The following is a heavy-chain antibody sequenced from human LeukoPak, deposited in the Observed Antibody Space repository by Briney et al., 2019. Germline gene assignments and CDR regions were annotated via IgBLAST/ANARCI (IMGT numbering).Heavy chain of an antibody. J-gene: IGHJ6*03. CDR2: IYYSGST. D-gene: IGHD2-2*01. V-gene: IGHV4-59*01. Sequence: SETLSLTCTVSGGSISSYYWSWIRQPPGKGLEWIGYIYYSGSTNYNPSLKSRVTISVDTSKNQFSLKLSSVTAADTAVYYCARAKRDIVVVPAAIKPYYYYMDVWGKGTTVTVSS. CDR3: ARAKRDIVVVPAAIKPYYYYMDV. CDR1: GGSISSYY.